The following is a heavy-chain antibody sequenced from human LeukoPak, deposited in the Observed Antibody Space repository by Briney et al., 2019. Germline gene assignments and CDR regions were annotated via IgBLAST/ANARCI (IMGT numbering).Heavy chain of an antibody. CDR2: VNDGGDNT. Sequence: GVSLRLSCSASGFTFRSYAMSWVRQAPGKGLEWVSSVNDGGDNTYYADYLRGRFTVSRDNSRNTLWLQMNSLRAEDTAIYYCAKARGTTGWLPYFDYWGQGALVTVSS. D-gene: IGHD6-19*01. CDR3: AKARGTTGWLPYFDY. J-gene: IGHJ4*02. V-gene: IGHV3-23*01. CDR1: GFTFRSYA.